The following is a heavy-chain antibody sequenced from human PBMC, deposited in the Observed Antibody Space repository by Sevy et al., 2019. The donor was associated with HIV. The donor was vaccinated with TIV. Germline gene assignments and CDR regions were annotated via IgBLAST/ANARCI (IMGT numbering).Heavy chain of an antibody. Sequence: ASVKVSCKSSGYTFTSYDIHWVRQATGQGLEWMGWMSPKSGNTGYAEKFQGRATMTRDTSISTAYMELSSLRSEDTAVYYCARWWGTSYYYYYAMDVWGQGTTVTVSS. V-gene: IGHV1-8*01. CDR2: MSPKSGNT. CDR1: GYTFTSYD. CDR3: ARWWGTSYYYYYAMDV. J-gene: IGHJ6*02. D-gene: IGHD2-15*01.